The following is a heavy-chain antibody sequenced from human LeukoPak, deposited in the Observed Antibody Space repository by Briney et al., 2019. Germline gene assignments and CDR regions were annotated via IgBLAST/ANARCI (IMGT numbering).Heavy chain of an antibody. J-gene: IGHJ4*02. CDR2: IKQDGSEK. V-gene: IGHV3-7*03. D-gene: IGHD3-22*01. CDR1: GFTFRSYS. Sequence: GGSLRLSCAVSGFTFRSYSMNWVRQAPGKGLEWVANIKQDGSEKYYVDSVKGRFTISRDNAKNSLYLQMNSLRAEDTAVYYCAIEIDYYDSSGYPNYWGQGTLVTVSS. CDR3: AIEIDYYDSSGYPNY.